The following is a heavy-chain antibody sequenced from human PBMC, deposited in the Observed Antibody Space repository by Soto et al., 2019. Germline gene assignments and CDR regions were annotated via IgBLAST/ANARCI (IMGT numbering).Heavy chain of an antibody. CDR3: ASPSYDSSGYRPPYFDY. Sequence: VASVKVSCKASGGTFSSYAISWVRQAPGQGLEWMGGIIPIFGTANYAQKFQGRVTITADESTSTAYMELSSLRSEDTAVYYCASPSYDSSGYRPPYFDYWGQGTLVTSPQ. CDR2: IIPIFGTA. D-gene: IGHD3-22*01. J-gene: IGHJ4*02. V-gene: IGHV1-69*13. CDR1: GGTFSSYA.